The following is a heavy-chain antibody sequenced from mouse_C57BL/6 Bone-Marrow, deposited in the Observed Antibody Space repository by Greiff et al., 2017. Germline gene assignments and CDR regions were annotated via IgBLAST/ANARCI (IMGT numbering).Heavy chain of an antibody. V-gene: IGHV1-81*01. CDR2: IYPRSGNT. J-gene: IGHJ1*03. D-gene: IGHD1-1*01. Sequence: VQLQQSGAELARPGASVKLSCKASGYTFTSYGISWVKQRTGQGLEWIGEIYPRSGNTYYNEKFKGKATLTADKSSSTAYMELRSLTSEDSAVYFCARSRITTNWYFDVWGTGTTVTVSS. CDR3: ARSRITTNWYFDV. CDR1: GYTFTSYG.